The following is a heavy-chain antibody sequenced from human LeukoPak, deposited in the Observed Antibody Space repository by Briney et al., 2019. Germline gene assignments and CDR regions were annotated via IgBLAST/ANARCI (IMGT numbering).Heavy chain of an antibody. J-gene: IGHJ3*02. D-gene: IGHD6-13*01. CDR2: IIPMSGIG. V-gene: IGHV1-69*04. CDR1: GGTFSSYG. CDR3: AREALIAAADLDAFDI. Sequence: GASVKVSCKASGGTFSSYGISWVRQAPGQGLEWMGRIIPMSGIGNYAQKFQDRVTIIADKSTSTAYMELSSLRSEDTAVYYCAREALIAAADLDAFDIWGQGTMVTVSS.